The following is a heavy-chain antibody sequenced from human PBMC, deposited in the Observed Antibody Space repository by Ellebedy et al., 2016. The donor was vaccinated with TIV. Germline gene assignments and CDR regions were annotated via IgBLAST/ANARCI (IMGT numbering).Heavy chain of an antibody. Sequence: SETLSLXXTVSGGSISSYYWSWIRQPPGKGLEWIGYIYYSGSTNYNPSLKSRVTISVDTSKNQFSLKLSSVTAADTAVYYCAGQAYGSGSYYWYYYYMDVWGKGTTVTVSS. J-gene: IGHJ6*03. CDR3: AGQAYGSGSYYWYYYYMDV. V-gene: IGHV4-59*01. D-gene: IGHD3-10*01. CDR1: GGSISSYY. CDR2: IYYSGST.